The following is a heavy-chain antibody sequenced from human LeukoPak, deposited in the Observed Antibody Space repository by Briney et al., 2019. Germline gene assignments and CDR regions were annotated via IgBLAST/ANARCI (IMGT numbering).Heavy chain of an antibody. D-gene: IGHD1-26*01. CDR1: GFTFSSYN. CDR2: ITSSSSYI. J-gene: IGHJ6*03. Sequence: PRGSLRLSCAASGFTFSSYNMNWVRQAPGKGLEWVSSITSSSSYIYYADSVKGRFTISRDNAKNSLFLQMNSLTAEDTAVYYCARDPYSGGYWNYYYYYMDVWGKGTTVTISS. CDR3: ARDPYSGGYWNYYYYYMDV. V-gene: IGHV3-21*01.